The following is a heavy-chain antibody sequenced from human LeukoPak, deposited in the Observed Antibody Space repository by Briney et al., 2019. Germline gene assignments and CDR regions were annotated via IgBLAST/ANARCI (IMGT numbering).Heavy chain of an antibody. D-gene: IGHD4-11*01. Sequence: PSEPLSLTCTVSGGSISSSSYSWAWIRQPPGKGLEWIGSIYSSGSTYYNPSLKSRVTISVDTSKSQFSLKLSSVTAADTAVYFCARDLGVAPTVAGDSWGQGTLVTVSS. V-gene: IGHV4-39*07. CDR2: IYSSGST. CDR3: ARDLGVAPTVAGDS. CDR1: GGSISSSSYS. J-gene: IGHJ4*02.